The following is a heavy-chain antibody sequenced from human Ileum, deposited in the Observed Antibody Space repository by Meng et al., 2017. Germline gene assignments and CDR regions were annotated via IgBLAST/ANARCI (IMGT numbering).Heavy chain of an antibody. J-gene: IGHJ3*02. CDR2: IYPSGET. CDR3: ATSSRWSETDGNAFDI. D-gene: IGHD5-24*01. V-gene: IGHV4-4*07. CDR1: GESIRPSY. Sequence: QASGPGLLKPSDTLSLTGPGSGESIRPSYWSWIRQAAGKGLEWIGRIYPSGETKYNPSLKSRISVSIDTSKNHFSLKLNSLTAADTAVYYCATSSRWSETDGNAFDIWGQGTMVTVSS.